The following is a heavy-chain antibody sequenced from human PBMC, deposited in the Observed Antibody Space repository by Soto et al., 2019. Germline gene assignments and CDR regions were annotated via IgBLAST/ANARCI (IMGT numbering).Heavy chain of an antibody. CDR1: GDSVSSNSAA. D-gene: IGHD3-10*01. J-gene: IGHJ3*02. CDR2: TYYRSKWYN. CDR3: AREGALLWFGEPRGAFDI. Sequence: SQTLSLTCAISGDSVSSNSAAWNWIRQSPSRGLEWLGRTYYRSKWYNDYAVSVKSRITINPDTSKNQFSLQLNSVTPEDTAVYYWAREGALLWFGEPRGAFDIWGQGTMVTVSS. V-gene: IGHV6-1*01.